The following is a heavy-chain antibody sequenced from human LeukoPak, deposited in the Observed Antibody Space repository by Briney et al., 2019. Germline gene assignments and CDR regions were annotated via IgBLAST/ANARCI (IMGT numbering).Heavy chain of an antibody. CDR3: ARDGGYSYGYGSDY. J-gene: IGHJ4*02. Sequence: GGSLRLSCAASGFIVSSDYMSWVRQSPGKGLEWVSVIYSGDRTYYADSVKGRFTISSDSSKNTLYLQMNSLRAEDTAVYYCARDGGYSYGYGSDYWGQGTLVTVSS. CDR2: IYSGDRT. CDR1: GFIVSSDY. D-gene: IGHD5-18*01. V-gene: IGHV3-66*01.